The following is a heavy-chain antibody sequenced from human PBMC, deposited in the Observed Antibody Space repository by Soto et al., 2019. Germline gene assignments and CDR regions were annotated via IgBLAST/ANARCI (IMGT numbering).Heavy chain of an antibody. J-gene: IGHJ4*02. CDR1: GFAFSNYA. CDR2: ISGNGRSI. D-gene: IGHD5-12*01. CDR3: VNPRSSGVHHFGS. Sequence: GGSLRLSCVASGFAFSNYAMNWVRQTPGKGLEWVSSISGNGRSIYYAQSVKGRFTISRDNPRNTLYLQLDSLRGDDTAVYFCVNPRSSGVHHFGSWGQGTLVTVSS. V-gene: IGHV3-23*01.